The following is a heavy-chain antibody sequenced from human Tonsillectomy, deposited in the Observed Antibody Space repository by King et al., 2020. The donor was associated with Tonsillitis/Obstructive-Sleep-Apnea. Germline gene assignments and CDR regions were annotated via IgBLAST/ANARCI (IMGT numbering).Heavy chain of an antibody. D-gene: IGHD3-3*01. J-gene: IGHJ4*02. Sequence: QVQLQESGPGLVKPSETLSLTCTVSGGSISSSSYYWGWIRQPPGKGLEWIGSIYYSGSTYYNPSLKSRVTISVDTSKNQFSLKLSSVTAADTAVYYFARRGYDFLSGYSPYFDYWGQGTLVTVSS. CDR1: GGSISSSSYY. V-gene: IGHV4-39*01. CDR2: IYYSGST. CDR3: ARRGYDFLSGYSPYFDY.